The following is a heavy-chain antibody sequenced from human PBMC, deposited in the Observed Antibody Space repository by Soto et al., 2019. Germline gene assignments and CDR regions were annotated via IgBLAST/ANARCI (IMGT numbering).Heavy chain of an antibody. V-gene: IGHV4-59*08. CDR3: ARRVPGAKYYDY. Sequence: SETLSLTCIVSGGSISNYYWSWIRQPPGKGLEWIGYIYYSGSTNYNPSLTSRVTISVDTSKNQFSLKLSSVTAADTAVYYCARRVPGAKYYDYWGQGTLVTVSS. J-gene: IGHJ4*02. CDR1: GGSISNYY. D-gene: IGHD3-3*01. CDR2: IYYSGST.